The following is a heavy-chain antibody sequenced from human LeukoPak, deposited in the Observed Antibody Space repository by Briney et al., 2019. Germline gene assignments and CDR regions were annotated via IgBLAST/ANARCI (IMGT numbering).Heavy chain of an antibody. CDR3: AKDREMATGYYYMDV. V-gene: IGHV3-30*14. J-gene: IGHJ6*03. CDR2: IAYDSSSK. D-gene: IGHD5-24*01. Sequence: PGRSLRLSCAASGFTFSDYAMHWVRQAPGKGLEWVALIAYDSSSKYYADSVKGRFTVSRDNSKNTLYLQVNSLRAEETAVYYCAKDREMATGYYYMDVWGKGTTVTVSS. CDR1: GFTFSDYA.